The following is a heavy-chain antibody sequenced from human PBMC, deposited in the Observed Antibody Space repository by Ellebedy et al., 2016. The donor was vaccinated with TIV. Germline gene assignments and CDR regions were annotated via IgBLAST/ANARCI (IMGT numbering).Heavy chain of an antibody. V-gene: IGHV4-4*02. CDR3: ARGPTGLPGYYYYGMDV. CDR2: INHSGST. J-gene: IGHJ6*02. Sequence: SETLSLTXAVSGGSISSSNWWSWVRQPPGKGLEWIGEINHSGSTNYNPSLKSRVTISVDTSKNQFSLKLSSVTAADTAVYYCARGPTGLPGYYYYGMDVWGQGTTVTVSS. CDR1: GGSISSSNW.